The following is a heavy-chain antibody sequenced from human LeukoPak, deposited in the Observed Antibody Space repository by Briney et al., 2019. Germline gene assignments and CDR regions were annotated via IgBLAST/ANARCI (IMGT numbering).Heavy chain of an antibody. Sequence: SETLSLTCTVSGGSISSYYWSWIRQPPGKGLEWIGYIYYSGSTNYNPSLKSRVTISVDTSKNQFSLKLSSVTAADTAVYYCARGVLQYSSFTRGRGGSWFDPWGQGTLVTVSS. CDR2: IYYSGST. CDR3: ARGVLQYSSFTRGRGGSWFDP. J-gene: IGHJ5*02. CDR1: GGSISSYY. V-gene: IGHV4-59*01. D-gene: IGHD6-6*01.